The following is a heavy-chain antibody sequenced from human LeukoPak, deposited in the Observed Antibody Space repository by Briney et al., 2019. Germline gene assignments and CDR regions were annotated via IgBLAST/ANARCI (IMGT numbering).Heavy chain of an antibody. Sequence: RGSLRLSCAASGFTFSSYGMHWVRQAPGKGLEWVAIISFDGSNKYYADSVKGRFTISRDNSKNTLYLQMNSLRAEDTAVYYCASDLSCWYDYWGQGTVNTVSS. CDR3: ASDLSCWYDY. CDR1: GFTFSSYG. J-gene: IGHJ4*02. V-gene: IGHV3-30*03. CDR2: ISFDGSNK. D-gene: IGHD6-19*01.